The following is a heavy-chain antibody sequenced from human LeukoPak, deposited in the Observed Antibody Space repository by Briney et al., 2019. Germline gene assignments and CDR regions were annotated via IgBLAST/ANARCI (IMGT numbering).Heavy chain of an antibody. Sequence: PGGSLRLSCAASGFTFSSYAMSWVRQAPGKGLEWVSAISGSGGSTYYADSVKGRFTISRDNSKNTLYLQMNSLRAEDTAVYYCAKGSKYYYGPGSPQYFDYWGQGTLVTVSS. V-gene: IGHV3-23*01. J-gene: IGHJ4*02. D-gene: IGHD3-10*01. CDR3: AKGSKYYYGPGSPQYFDY. CDR1: GFTFSSYA. CDR2: ISGSGGST.